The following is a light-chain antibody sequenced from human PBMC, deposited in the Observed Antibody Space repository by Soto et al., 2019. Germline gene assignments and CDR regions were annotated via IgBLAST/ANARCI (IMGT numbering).Light chain of an antibody. V-gene: IGKV3-20*01. J-gene: IGKJ2*01. CDR3: QHYDGSPRT. Sequence: ETVLTQFQATVSLSPGERATLYCRTGQCVKNDYLAWYQQKPGQAPRLLVYGIFNRATGVPARFSGSGSGTDVTLTISGLEPEDSAIYYCQHYDGSPRTFGQGTKVEIK. CDR2: GIF. CDR1: QCVKNDY.